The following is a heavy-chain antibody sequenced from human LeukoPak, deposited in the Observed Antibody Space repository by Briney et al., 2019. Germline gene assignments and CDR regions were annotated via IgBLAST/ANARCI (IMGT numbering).Heavy chain of an antibody. V-gene: IGHV1-8*01. CDR3: ARGAQLVPHY. CDR1: GYTFTSYD. J-gene: IGHJ4*02. D-gene: IGHD1-1*01. Sequence: ASVKVSCKASGYTFTSYDINWVRQATGQGLEWMGWMNPNSGNAGYAHMFQGRFTMTRNTSISTAYMELSSLRSEDTAVYYCARGAQLVPHYWGQGTLVTVSS. CDR2: MNPNSGNA.